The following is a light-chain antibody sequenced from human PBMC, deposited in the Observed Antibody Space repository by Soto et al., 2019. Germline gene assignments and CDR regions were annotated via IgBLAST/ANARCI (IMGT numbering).Light chain of an antibody. Sequence: EIVMTQSPATMSVSPGERATLSCRASQSVSSNLAWYQQKPGQAPRLLIYGASTRATGIPARFSGSGSGTEFTLTISSLQSEDFAVYYCQQYNNWPPPYTFGQGTKRETK. CDR2: GAS. CDR1: QSVSSN. V-gene: IGKV3-15*01. J-gene: IGKJ2*01. CDR3: QQYNNWPPPYT.